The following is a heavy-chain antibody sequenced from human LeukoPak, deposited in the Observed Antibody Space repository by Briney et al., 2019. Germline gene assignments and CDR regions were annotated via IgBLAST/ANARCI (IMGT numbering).Heavy chain of an antibody. J-gene: IGHJ4*02. CDR3: ARDKSVSAPGFDY. D-gene: IGHD2-8*01. CDR2: IYSGGST. Sequence: GGSLRLSCAASGFTFSSYAMSWVRQAPGKGLEWVSVIYSGGSTYYADSVKGRFTISRDNAEHSLYLQMNSLRAEDTAIYYCARDKSVSAPGFDYWGQGTLVTVSS. CDR1: GFTFSSYA. V-gene: IGHV3-23*03.